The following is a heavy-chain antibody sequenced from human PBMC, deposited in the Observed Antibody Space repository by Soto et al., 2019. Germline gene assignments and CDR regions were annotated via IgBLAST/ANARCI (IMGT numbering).Heavy chain of an antibody. CDR3: AKGRGQNWAFDY. J-gene: IGHJ4*02. CDR1: GFTFSSYA. CDR2: ISGSGGTA. V-gene: IGHV3-23*01. D-gene: IGHD7-27*01. Sequence: EVQLLESGGGSVQPGGSLRLSCAASGFTFSSYAMHWVRRPPGKGLVWVSSISGSGGTAYYADSVKGRFSISRDSLVNTLYLQMNSLRAEDRAVYYCAKGRGQNWAFDYWGQGTRVSVSP.